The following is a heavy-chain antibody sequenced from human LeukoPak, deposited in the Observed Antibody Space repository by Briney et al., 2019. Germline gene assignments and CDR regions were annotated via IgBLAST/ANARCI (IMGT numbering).Heavy chain of an antibody. CDR2: IYYSGST. V-gene: IGHV4-59*08. D-gene: IGHD3-16*02. CDR3: ARQYYDYVWGSYRYPFDY. Sequence: PSETLSLTCSVSGGSMNSYYWSWIRQSPGKGLEWIGYIYYSGSTNYNPSLKSRVTISADTSKNQFSLKLSSVTAADTAVYYCARQYYDYVWGSYRYPFDYWGQGTLVTVSS. CDR1: GGSMNSYY. J-gene: IGHJ4*02.